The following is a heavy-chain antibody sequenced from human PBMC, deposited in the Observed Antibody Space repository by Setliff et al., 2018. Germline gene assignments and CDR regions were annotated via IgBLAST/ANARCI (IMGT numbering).Heavy chain of an antibody. CDR1: GDSFSNYA. J-gene: IGHJ5*02. Sequence: GASVKVSCKASGDSFSNYAISWVRQAPGQGLEWMGGLIPMFGTPGYAQKFQDRVTITTDESTSTAYMELNSLTSEDMAVYYCARSPALLGIVYLDPWGQGTRVTVSS. V-gene: IGHV1-69*05. CDR3: ARSPALLGIVYLDP. D-gene: IGHD2-15*01. CDR2: LIPMFGTP.